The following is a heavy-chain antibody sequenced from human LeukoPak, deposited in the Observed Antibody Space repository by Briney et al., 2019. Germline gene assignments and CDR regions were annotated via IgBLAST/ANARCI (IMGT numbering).Heavy chain of an antibody. D-gene: IGHD1-26*01. CDR1: GGSISSGGYS. CDR3: ARGPSGEDYFDY. Sequence: PSETLSLTCAVSGGSISSGGYSWSWIRQPPGKGLEWIGYIYHSGSTYYNPSLKSRVTISVDRSKNQFSLKLSSVTAADTAVYYCARGPSGEDYFDYWGQGTLVTVSS. V-gene: IGHV4-30-2*01. CDR2: IYHSGST. J-gene: IGHJ4*02.